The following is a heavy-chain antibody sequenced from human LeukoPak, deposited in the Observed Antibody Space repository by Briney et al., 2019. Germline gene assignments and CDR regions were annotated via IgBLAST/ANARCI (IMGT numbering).Heavy chain of an antibody. Sequence: ASVKVSCKASGYTFTGYYMHWVRQAPGQGLEWMGWINPNSGGTNYAQKFQGRVTMTRDTSISTAYMERSRLRSDDTAVYYCARGPSGSGSYPNDNWFDPWGQGTLVTVSS. J-gene: IGHJ5*02. V-gene: IGHV1-2*02. CDR1: GYTFTGYY. CDR2: INPNSGGT. D-gene: IGHD3-10*01. CDR3: ARGPSGSGSYPNDNWFDP.